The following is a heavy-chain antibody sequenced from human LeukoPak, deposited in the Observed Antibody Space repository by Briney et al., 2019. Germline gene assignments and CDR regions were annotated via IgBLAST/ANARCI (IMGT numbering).Heavy chain of an antibody. J-gene: IGHJ4*02. Sequence: GASVKVSCKASGGTFSSYAISWVRQAPGQGLEWMGGIIPIFGTANYAQKFQGRVTITADESTSTAYMELSSLRSEDTAVYYCASRRDGYNYELDYWGQGTLVTVSS. CDR3: ASRRDGYNYELDY. V-gene: IGHV1-69*13. CDR1: GGTFSSYA. CDR2: IIPIFGTA. D-gene: IGHD5-24*01.